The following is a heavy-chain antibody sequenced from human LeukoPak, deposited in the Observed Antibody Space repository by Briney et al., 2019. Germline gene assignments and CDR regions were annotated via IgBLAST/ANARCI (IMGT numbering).Heavy chain of an antibody. CDR3: ARQYYDFDPWFDP. CDR1: GASVSTYY. V-gene: IGHV4-59*02. Sequence: PSETLSLTCTVSGASVSTYYWNWIRQPPGKGLEWIGYFYYSGSTNYSPSLKSRVTISVDTSKNQFSLKLSSVTAADTAVYYCARQYYDFDPWFDPWGQGTLVTVSS. J-gene: IGHJ5*02. CDR2: FYYSGST. D-gene: IGHD3-3*01.